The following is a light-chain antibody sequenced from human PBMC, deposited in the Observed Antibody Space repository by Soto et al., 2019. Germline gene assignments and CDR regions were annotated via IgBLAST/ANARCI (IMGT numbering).Light chain of an antibody. Sequence: QAVLTQAPCTAGSAGQSVTISCTGTKSDIGVYDFVSWYQHHPGKAPRLIIYEVVQRPSGVPDRFSGSKSGNTASLTVYGLQAADDSHYFCKRHAGTNPYVF. CDR1: KSDIGVYDF. J-gene: IGLJ1*01. CDR2: EVV. V-gene: IGLV2-8*01. CDR3: KRHAGTNPYV.